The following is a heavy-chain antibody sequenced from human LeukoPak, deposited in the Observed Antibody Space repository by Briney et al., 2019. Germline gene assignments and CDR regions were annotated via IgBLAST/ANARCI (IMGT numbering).Heavy chain of an antibody. CDR1: GFTFSSYA. Sequence: GGSLRLSCSASGFTFSSYAMHWVRQAPGKGLEYVSTVSSNGGSTYYADSVKGRFTISRDNSKNTLYLQMSSLRAEDTAVYYCVKALRSSSGSSGDLGYWGQGTLVTVSS. V-gene: IGHV3-64D*09. CDR2: VSSNGGST. D-gene: IGHD6-6*01. J-gene: IGHJ4*02. CDR3: VKALRSSSGSSGDLGY.